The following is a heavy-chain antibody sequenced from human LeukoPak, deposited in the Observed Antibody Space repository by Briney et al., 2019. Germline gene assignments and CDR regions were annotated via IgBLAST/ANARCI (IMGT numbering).Heavy chain of an antibody. Sequence: ASVKVSCKASGYAFTGYYMHWVRQAPGQGLEWMGWINPNSGGTNYAQKFLGRVTMTRDTSITTAYMELSRLRSDDTAVYYCARSRGSYSFGSNNYFDYWGQGTLVTVSS. V-gene: IGHV1-2*02. CDR1: GYAFTGYY. CDR2: INPNSGGT. CDR3: ARSRGSYSFGSNNYFDY. J-gene: IGHJ4*02. D-gene: IGHD1-26*01.